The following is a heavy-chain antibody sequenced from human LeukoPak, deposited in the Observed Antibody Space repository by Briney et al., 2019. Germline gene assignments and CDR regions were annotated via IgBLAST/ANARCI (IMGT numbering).Heavy chain of an antibody. CDR2: IVVGSGDA. Sequence: SVKVSCKSSGFTLVNSAVHWVRQARGQSLEWIGWIVVGSGDARYAQRFQERLTITRDKSTSTAYMELSSLRSEDTAVYYCAADRHLGATTGFGFWGQGTLVTVSS. J-gene: IGHJ4*02. CDR3: AADRHLGATTGFGF. CDR1: GFTLVNSA. V-gene: IGHV1-58*01. D-gene: IGHD1-26*01.